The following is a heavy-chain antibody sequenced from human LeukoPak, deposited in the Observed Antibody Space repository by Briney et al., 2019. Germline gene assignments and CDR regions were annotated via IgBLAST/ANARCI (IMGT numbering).Heavy chain of an antibody. V-gene: IGHV4-59*01. CDR2: IYYSGST. CDR1: GGSISSYY. D-gene: IGHD3-10*01. CDR3: ARADQFGDGWFDP. Sequence: SETLSLTCTVSGGSISSYYWSWIRQPPGKGLEWIGYIYYSGSTNYNPSPKSRVTISVDTSKNQFSLKLSSVTAADTAVYYCARADQFGDGWFDPWGQGTLVTVSS. J-gene: IGHJ5*02.